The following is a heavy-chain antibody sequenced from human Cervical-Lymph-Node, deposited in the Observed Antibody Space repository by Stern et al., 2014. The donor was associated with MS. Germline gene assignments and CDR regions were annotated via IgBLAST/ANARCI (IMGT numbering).Heavy chain of an antibody. Sequence: VQLVQSGSEVKKPGSSVRVSCKASGGTFSSSGISWARQAPGQGLEWMGRIIPILSITNYAQNFQGRVTITADKSTSTAYMELSSLRSEDTAVYYCATLGVTTGDFDPWGQGTLVTVSS. D-gene: IGHD4-17*01. CDR3: ATLGVTTGDFDP. CDR1: GGTFSSSG. CDR2: IIPILSIT. V-gene: IGHV1-69*04. J-gene: IGHJ5*02.